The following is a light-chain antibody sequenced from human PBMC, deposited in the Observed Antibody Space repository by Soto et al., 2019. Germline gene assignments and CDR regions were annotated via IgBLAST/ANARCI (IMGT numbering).Light chain of an antibody. CDR3: SSHKTTHTLPWV. CDR2: NVS. CDR1: SSDVGAYNF. J-gene: IGLJ3*02. V-gene: IGLV2-14*03. Sequence: QSVLTQPASVSGSPGQSITISCTGTSSDVGAYNFVSWYQQHPGKAPKLLIYNVSDRPSGVSNRFSGSKSGNTASLTISGLQAEDEADYYCSSHKTTHTLPWVFGGGTQLTVL.